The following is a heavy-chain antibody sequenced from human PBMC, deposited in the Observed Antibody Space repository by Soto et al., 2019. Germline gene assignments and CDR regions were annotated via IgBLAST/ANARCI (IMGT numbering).Heavy chain of an antibody. CDR1: GGSLSGSVSGYY. CDR3: ALILLYDAPFDP. Sequence: QVQLQQWGAGLLKPSETLSLTCAVYGGSLSGSVSGYYWSWIRQPPGQGLEWIGEINHSGSTNYNPSLKSRVTISADTSKKQISVKLTSVTAADTAVYYCALILLYDAPFDPWGQGTLVTVSS. CDR2: INHSGST. J-gene: IGHJ5*02. D-gene: IGHD3-3*01. V-gene: IGHV4-34*01.